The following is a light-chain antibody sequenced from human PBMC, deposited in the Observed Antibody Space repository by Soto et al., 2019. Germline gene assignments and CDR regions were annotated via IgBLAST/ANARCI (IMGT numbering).Light chain of an antibody. V-gene: IGKV3-11*01. CDR3: QQRSNWPVT. CDR1: QSVSSY. J-gene: IGKJ1*01. Sequence: EIVLTQSPATLSLSPGERATLSCRASQSVSSYFAWYQQKHGQAPRLLIYDASNRATGIPARFSGSGSGTDFTLTISSLEPEDFAVYYCQQRSNWPVTFGQGTRVEIK. CDR2: DAS.